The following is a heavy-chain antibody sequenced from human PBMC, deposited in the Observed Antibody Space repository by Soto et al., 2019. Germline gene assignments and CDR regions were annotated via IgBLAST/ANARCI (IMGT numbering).Heavy chain of an antibody. CDR1: GGSISSGGYY. J-gene: IGHJ4*02. Sequence: QVQLQESGPGLVKPSQTLSLTCTVSGGSISSGGYYWSWIRQHPGKGLEWIGYIYYSGSTYYNPSHTSRVTISVATSKNQCSRKLSSVTAADTAVYYCARSPEATVTAFDYWGQGTLVTVSS. V-gene: IGHV4-31*03. CDR3: ARSPEATVTAFDY. CDR2: IYYSGST. D-gene: IGHD4-17*01.